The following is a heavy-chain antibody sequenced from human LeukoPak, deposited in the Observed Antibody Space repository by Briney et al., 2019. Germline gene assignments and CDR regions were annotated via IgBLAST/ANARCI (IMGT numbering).Heavy chain of an antibody. V-gene: IGHV4-59*01. D-gene: IGHD1-26*01. Sequence: SETLSLTCSVSGASISSYYWNWIRQPPGKGLEGIGNSYIRGSTNYNPSLKSRVTISLDTSKDQFSLKLTSVTAADTAFYYCAKDWELGSWGQGTLVTVSS. CDR2: SYIRGST. J-gene: IGHJ5*02. CDR1: GASISSYY. CDR3: AKDWELGS.